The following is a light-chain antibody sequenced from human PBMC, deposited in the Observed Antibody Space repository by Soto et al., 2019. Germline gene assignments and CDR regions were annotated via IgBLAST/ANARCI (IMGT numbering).Light chain of an antibody. CDR2: GAT. CDR1: QNVLSD. J-gene: IGKJ1*01. V-gene: IGKV3-15*01. CDR3: HHFGSLPET. Sequence: EILLTQSPATLSVSPGETATLSCRASQNVLSDLAWYQQKPGQAPRLLVYGATTRATDAPAKFRGRGSGTEFSLTISSLQSEDSATYYCHHFGSLPETFGQGTNVE.